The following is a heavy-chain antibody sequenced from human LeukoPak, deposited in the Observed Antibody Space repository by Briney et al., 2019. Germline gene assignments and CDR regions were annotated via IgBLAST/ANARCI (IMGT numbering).Heavy chain of an antibody. Sequence: ASVKVSCKASGYAFTSYDINWVRQATGQGLEWMGWMNPNSGNTGYAQKFQGRVTMTRNTSISTAYMELSSLRSEDTAVYYCARSLPRILVVIAAGYYYGMDVWGQGTTVTVSS. J-gene: IGHJ6*02. CDR3: ARSLPRILVVIAAGYYYGMDV. CDR2: MNPNSGNT. D-gene: IGHD2-21*01. CDR1: GYAFTSYD. V-gene: IGHV1-8*01.